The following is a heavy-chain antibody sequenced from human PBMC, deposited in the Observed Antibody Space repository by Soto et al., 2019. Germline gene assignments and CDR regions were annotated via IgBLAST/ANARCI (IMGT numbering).Heavy chain of an antibody. J-gene: IGHJ3*02. Sequence: QVQLVQSGAEVKKPGSSVKVSCKASGGTFSSYTISWVRQAPGQGLEWMGRIIPILGIANYAQKFQGRVTITADKATSTAYMELSSLRSEDTAVYYCARDLPRDVNAFDIWGQGTMVTVSS. CDR3: ARDLPRDVNAFDI. CDR1: GGTFSSYT. V-gene: IGHV1-69*08. CDR2: IIPILGIA. D-gene: IGHD3-10*02.